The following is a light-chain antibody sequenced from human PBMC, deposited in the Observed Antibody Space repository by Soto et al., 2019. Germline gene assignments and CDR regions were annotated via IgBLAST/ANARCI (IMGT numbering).Light chain of an antibody. J-gene: IGKJ3*01. V-gene: IGKV3-20*01. CDR2: GAS. Sequence: EIVLTQSPGTLSLSPGERATLSCRASQSVSSSYLAWYQQKPGQAPRLLIYGASSRATGIPDRFSGSGSGTDFTLTISRLEPGDFAVYYCQQYGSPFTFGPGTKVDIK. CDR3: QQYGSPFT. CDR1: QSVSSSY.